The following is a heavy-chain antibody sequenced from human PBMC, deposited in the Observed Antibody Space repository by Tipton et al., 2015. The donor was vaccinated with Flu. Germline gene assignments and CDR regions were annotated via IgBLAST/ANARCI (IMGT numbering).Heavy chain of an antibody. CDR3: ATLGNSGTDGFDI. J-gene: IGHJ3*02. CDR1: GLSVSDNY. D-gene: IGHD5-12*01. CDR2: IYRGGTT. Sequence: GSLRLSCEASGLSVSDNYMTWVRQAPGKGLQWVSVIYRGGTTYVADSVKGRCTISRDNSKNTLYLQWNSLTTEDTAVYYCATLGNSGTDGFDIWGQGTMVTISS. V-gene: IGHV3-66*02.